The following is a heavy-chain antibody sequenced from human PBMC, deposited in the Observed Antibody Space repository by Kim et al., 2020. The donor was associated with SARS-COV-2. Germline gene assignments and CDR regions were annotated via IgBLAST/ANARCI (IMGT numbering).Heavy chain of an antibody. J-gene: IGHJ6*02. V-gene: IGHV3-23*01. D-gene: IGHD3-16*01. Sequence: YADSVTGRVTISRDTSTNTLFLQMNSLSAEDTAVYYCAKDVRVGGGGMDVWGPGTTVTVSS. CDR3: AKDVRVGGGGMDV.